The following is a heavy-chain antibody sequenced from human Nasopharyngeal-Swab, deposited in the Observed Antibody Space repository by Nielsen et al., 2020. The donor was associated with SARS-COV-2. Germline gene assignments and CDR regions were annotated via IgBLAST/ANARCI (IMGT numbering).Heavy chain of an antibody. CDR2: IKEDGSER. Sequence: GESLKISCAASGFTFSGFWMNWVRQAPGKGLEWVATIKEDGSERSYVESVKGRFTISRDNGKNSLFLQMNSLRAEDTAVYYCARDDSGFDMLDYWGQGTLVIVSS. J-gene: IGHJ4*02. V-gene: IGHV3-7*01. CDR1: GFTFSGFW. CDR3: ARDDSGFDMLDY. D-gene: IGHD5-12*01.